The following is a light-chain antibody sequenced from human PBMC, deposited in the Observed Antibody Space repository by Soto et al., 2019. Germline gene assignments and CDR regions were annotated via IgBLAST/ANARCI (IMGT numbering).Light chain of an antibody. CDR1: QNISSY. CDR3: QHYYSYSGT. J-gene: IGKJ1*01. V-gene: IGKV1-5*01. Sequence: DLQMTQSTSSLSASVLAICIITSQASQNISSYLNWYQQKPGKAPNLLIYDASTLESGVSSRFSGRGSGTEFTLTISSLQADDIATYYCQHYYSYSGTFGPGTKVDIK. CDR2: DAS.